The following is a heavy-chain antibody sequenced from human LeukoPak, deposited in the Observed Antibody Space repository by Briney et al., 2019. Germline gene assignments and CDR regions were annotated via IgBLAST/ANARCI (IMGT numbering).Heavy chain of an antibody. V-gene: IGHV4-4*07. CDR2: IYTSGST. CDR3: ARGPITIRSPFDY. CDR1: DGSISGYY. Sequence: SETLSLTCTVSDGSISGYYWSWIRQPAGKGLEWIGRIYTSGSTNYNPSLKSRVTMSVDTSKNQFSLKLSSVTAADTAVYYCARGPITIRSPFDYWGQGTLVTVSS. J-gene: IGHJ4*02. D-gene: IGHD3-3*01.